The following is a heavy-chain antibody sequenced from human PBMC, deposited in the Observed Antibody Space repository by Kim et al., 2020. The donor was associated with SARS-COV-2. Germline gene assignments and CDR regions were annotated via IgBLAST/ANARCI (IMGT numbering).Heavy chain of an antibody. Sequence: SVKVSCKASGGTFSSYTISWVRQAPGQGLEWMGRIIPILGIANYAQKFQGRVTITADKSTSTAYMELSSLRSEDTAVYYCARDIDRGYCSGGSCLRLYYFDYWGQGTLVTVSS. CDR2: IIPILGIA. CDR1: GGTFSSYT. CDR3: ARDIDRGYCSGGSCLRLYYFDY. D-gene: IGHD2-15*01. V-gene: IGHV1-69*04. J-gene: IGHJ4*02.